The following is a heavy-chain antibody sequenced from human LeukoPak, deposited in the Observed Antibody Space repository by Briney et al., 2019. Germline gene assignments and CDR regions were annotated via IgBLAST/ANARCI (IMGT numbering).Heavy chain of an antibody. Sequence: PGGSLRLSCAASGFTFDDYGMSWVRQAPGKGLEWVSGINWNGGSTGYADSVKGRFTISRDNAKNSLYLQMNSLRAEDTALYYCARAEVVTARSPLDYWGQGTLVTVSS. J-gene: IGHJ4*02. V-gene: IGHV3-20*04. CDR3: ARAEVVTARSPLDY. D-gene: IGHD2-21*02. CDR2: INWNGGST. CDR1: GFTFDDYG.